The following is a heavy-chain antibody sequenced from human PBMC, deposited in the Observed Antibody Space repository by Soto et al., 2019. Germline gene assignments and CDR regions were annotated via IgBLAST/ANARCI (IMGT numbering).Heavy chain of an antibody. CDR2: ISWNGGNI. Sequence: EVQLVESGGGLVQPGRSLRLSCAASGFTFDHYATHWVRQAPGQGLEWVSGISWNGGNIAYADSVKGRFTISRDNAKNSRFLQMNSLRAEDTALYYCAKEASFPNGVCPPPIDYWGQGTLVTVSS. D-gene: IGHD2-8*01. J-gene: IGHJ4*02. V-gene: IGHV3-9*01. CDR1: GFTFDHYA. CDR3: AKEASFPNGVCPPPIDY.